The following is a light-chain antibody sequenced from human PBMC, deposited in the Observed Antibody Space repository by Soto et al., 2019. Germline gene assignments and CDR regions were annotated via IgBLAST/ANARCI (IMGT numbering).Light chain of an antibody. CDR2: GAS. J-gene: IGKJ2*01. CDR3: QHYDSSPT. CDR1: QSVSSNY. V-gene: IGKV3-20*01. Sequence: EIVLTQSPGTLSLSPGEGATLSCRASQSVSSNYLAWYQQKPGQAPRLLIYGASSRAAGIPGKFSGSGSGTDVTLTISRLEPEDFAVYFCQHYDSSPTFGLGTRLEIK.